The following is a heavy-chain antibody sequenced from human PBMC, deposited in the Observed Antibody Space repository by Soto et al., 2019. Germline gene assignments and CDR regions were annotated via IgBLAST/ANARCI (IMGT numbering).Heavy chain of an antibody. V-gene: IGHV1-46*01. D-gene: IGHD3-22*01. CDR1: GSSFTTYY. CDR3: AGLYHYDSSGYYDY. Sequence: ASLKVSCKASGSSFTTYYMHWVRQAPGQGLEWMGIINPSGGRTTYAQKFQGRVTMTRDTSTSTFHMELSSLTSEDTAVYYCAGLYHYDSSGYYDYWGQVTPFPVSS. J-gene: IGHJ4*02. CDR2: INPSGGRT.